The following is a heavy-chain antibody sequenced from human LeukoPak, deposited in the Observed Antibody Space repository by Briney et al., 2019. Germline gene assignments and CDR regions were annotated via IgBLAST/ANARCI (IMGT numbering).Heavy chain of an antibody. CDR2: ISYDGSNR. Sequence: GGSLRLSCAASVFTFSSYGMHWVRQAPGKGLEWVAVISYDGSNRYYADSVKGRFSISRDNSKNTLYLQMNSLRAEDTAVYYCAKDVVRRIGDRVVVVDTGAFDIWGQGTMVTVSS. J-gene: IGHJ3*02. CDR1: VFTFSSYG. CDR3: AKDVVRRIGDRVVVVDTGAFDI. V-gene: IGHV3-30*18. D-gene: IGHD2-15*01.